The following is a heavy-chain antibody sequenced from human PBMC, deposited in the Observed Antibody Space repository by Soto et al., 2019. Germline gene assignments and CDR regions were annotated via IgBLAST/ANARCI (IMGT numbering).Heavy chain of an antibody. CDR3: AREVSVGVGACDY. CDR2: INPSGDST. J-gene: IGHJ4*02. CDR1: GYTFTNYY. V-gene: IGHV1-46*01. Sequence: ASVKVSCKASGYTFTNYYMHWVRQAPGQGLEWMGIINPSGDSTTYAEKFQGRVTMTRDTSTSTLYMELSSLRSEDTAVYYCAREVSVGVGACDYWGQGTLVTVS. D-gene: IGHD2-15*01.